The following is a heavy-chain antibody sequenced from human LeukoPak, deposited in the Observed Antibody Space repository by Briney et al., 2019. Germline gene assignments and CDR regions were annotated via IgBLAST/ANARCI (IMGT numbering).Heavy chain of an antibody. D-gene: IGHD3-22*01. J-gene: IGHJ6*03. V-gene: IGHV5-51*01. CDR3: ARRFYYDSSGHYYYYMDV. CDR2: IYPGDSDT. Sequence: GGPLRLSCKGSGYSFTSYWIGWVRQMPGKGLEWMGIIYPGDSDTRYSPSFQCQVTISADKSISTAYLQWRSLKDSDTVIYYCARRFYYDSSGHYYYYMDVWGKGTTVTVSS. CDR1: GYSFTSYW.